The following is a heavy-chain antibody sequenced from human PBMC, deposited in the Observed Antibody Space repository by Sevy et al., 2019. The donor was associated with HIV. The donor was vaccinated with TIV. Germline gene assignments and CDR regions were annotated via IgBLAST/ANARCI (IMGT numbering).Heavy chain of an antibody. Sequence: SETLSLTCAVSGGSFSGFYWSWIRQFPGKGLEWIGDIIPNGSTNYNPSLKTRVTISMDTAKNQYSLKMTSVTAADTAIYYCASGQWEHPYWGQGTQVTVSS. D-gene: IGHD1-26*01. CDR3: ASGQWEHPY. CDR2: IIPNGST. V-gene: IGHV4-34*12. J-gene: IGHJ4*02. CDR1: GGSFSGFY.